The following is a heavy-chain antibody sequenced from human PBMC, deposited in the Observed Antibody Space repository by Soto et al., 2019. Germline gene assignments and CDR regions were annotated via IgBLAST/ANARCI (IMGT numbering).Heavy chain of an antibody. J-gene: IGHJ4*02. D-gene: IGHD3-22*01. Sequence: QVQLQESGPGLVKPSETLSLTCTVSGGSISSYYWSWIRQPPGKGLEWIGYIYYSGRTNYNPSLRSRVTISVDTSKNQFSRKLSSVTAADTAVYYCARETRYYYDSSGYLRGGFDYWGQGTLVTVSS. CDR1: GGSISSYY. CDR2: IYYSGRT. CDR3: ARETRYYYDSSGYLRGGFDY. V-gene: IGHV4-59*01.